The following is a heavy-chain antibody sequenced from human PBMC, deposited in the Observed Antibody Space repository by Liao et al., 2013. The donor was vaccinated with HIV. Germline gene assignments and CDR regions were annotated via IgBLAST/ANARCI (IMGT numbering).Heavy chain of an antibody. J-gene: IGHJ5*02. CDR1: RVSISSADYS. D-gene: IGHD3-3*01. Sequence: QVPLQESGSGLVKPSQTLSLTCTVSRVSISSADYSWHWIRQPPGKGLEWIGYIDYSGTTYYNPSLKSRVTMSVDRSKNQFSLRLSSVTAADTAVYYCARTDQYYDFWNGYENWFDPWGQGTLVTVSS. V-gene: IGHV4-30-2*01. CDR2: IDYSGTT. CDR3: ARTDQYYDFWNGYENWFDP.